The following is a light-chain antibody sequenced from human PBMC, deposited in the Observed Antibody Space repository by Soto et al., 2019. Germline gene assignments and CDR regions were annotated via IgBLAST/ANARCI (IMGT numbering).Light chain of an antibody. CDR2: KAS. J-gene: IGKJ1*01. CDR3: DQYHSYRT. CDR1: QTIDNW. V-gene: IGKV1-5*03. Sequence: DIQMTQSPSTLSSSVGDTVTISCRASQTIDNWVAWYQQKPGKAPKLLIPKASTLESGVPSRFRGSGPGTEFTVTISSLHPDDFATYYCDQYHSYRTFGQGTKVEI.